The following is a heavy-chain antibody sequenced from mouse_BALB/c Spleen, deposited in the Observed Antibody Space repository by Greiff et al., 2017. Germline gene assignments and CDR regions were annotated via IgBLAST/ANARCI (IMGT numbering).Heavy chain of an antibody. CDR3: ASIYYGNYVDAMGY. CDR2: IWAGGST. Sequence: VKLVESGPGLVAPSQSLSITCTVSGFSLTSYGVHWVRQPPGKGLEWLGVIWAGGSTNYNSALMSRLSISKDNSKSQVFLKMNSLQTDDTAMYYCASIYYGNYVDAMGYWGQGTSVTVSS. V-gene: IGHV2-9*02. D-gene: IGHD2-1*01. CDR1: GFSLTSYG. J-gene: IGHJ4*01.